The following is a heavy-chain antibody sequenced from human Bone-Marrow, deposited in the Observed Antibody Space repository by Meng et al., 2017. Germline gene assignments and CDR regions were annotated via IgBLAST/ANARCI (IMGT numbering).Heavy chain of an antibody. CDR2: IWYDGSNK. CDR1: GFTFSSYG. Sequence: LTGAASGFTFSSYGMHWVRQAPGKGLEWVAVIWYDGSNKYYADSVKGRFTISRDNAKNSLYLQMNSLRAEDTAVYYCARSACSGGSCEVPDDAFDIWGQGTMVTVSS. D-gene: IGHD2-15*01. J-gene: IGHJ3*02. V-gene: IGHV3-33*01. CDR3: ARSACSGGSCEVPDDAFDI.